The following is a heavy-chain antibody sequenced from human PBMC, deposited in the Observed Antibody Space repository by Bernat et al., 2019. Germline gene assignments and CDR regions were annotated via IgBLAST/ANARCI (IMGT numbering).Heavy chain of an antibody. CDR3: AKEPGTTVVTLRSGY. J-gene: IGHJ4*02. D-gene: IGHD4-23*01. CDR1: GFTFSTHW. Sequence: EVQLVEFGGGLVQPGGSLRLSCAASGFTFSTHWMNWVRQAPGKGLEWVSAISGSGGSTYYADSVKGRFTISRDNSKNTLYLQMNSLRAEDTAVYYCAKEPGTTVVTLRSGYWGQGTLVTVSS. V-gene: IGHV3-23*04. CDR2: ISGSGGST.